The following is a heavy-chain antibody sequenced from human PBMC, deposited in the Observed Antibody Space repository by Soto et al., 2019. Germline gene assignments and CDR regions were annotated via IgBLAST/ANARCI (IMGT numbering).Heavy chain of an antibody. V-gene: IGHV1-18*04. Sequence: ASVTVSCKASGYTFTSYGISWVRQAPGQGLEWMGWISAYNGNTNYAQKLQGRVTMTTDTSTSTAYMELSSLRSEDTAVYYCAKDVYYYGSGYNWFDPWGQGTLVTVSS. CDR3: AKDVYYYGSGYNWFDP. CDR1: GYTFTSYG. CDR2: ISAYNGNT. D-gene: IGHD3-10*01. J-gene: IGHJ5*02.